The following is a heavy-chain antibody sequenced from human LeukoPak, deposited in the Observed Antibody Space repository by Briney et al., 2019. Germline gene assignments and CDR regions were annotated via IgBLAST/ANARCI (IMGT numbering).Heavy chain of an antibody. CDR2: IYYSGST. CDR3: ARGNYDFWSGYSGLVDY. CDR1: GGSISSYY. D-gene: IGHD3-3*01. J-gene: IGHJ4*02. Sequence: SETLSLTCTVSGGSISSYYWSWIRQPPGKGLEWIGYIYYSGSTNYNPSLKSRVTISVNTSKNQFSLKLSSVTAADTAVYYCARGNYDFWSGYSGLVDYWGQGTLVTVSS. V-gene: IGHV4-59*12.